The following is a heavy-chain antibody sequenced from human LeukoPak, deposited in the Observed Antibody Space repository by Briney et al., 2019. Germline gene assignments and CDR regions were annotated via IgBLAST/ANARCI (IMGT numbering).Heavy chain of an antibody. D-gene: IGHD3-10*01. CDR3: ARELYYYGSGSYYYYYYGMDV. CDR2: ISYDGSNK. CDR1: GFSLSYYY. J-gene: IGHJ6*02. Sequence: PGGSLRLSCAASGFSLSYYYMSGVRQAPGKGLEWVAVISYDGSNKYYADSVKGRFTISRDNSKNTLYLQMNSLRAEDTAVYYCARELYYYGSGSYYYYYYGMDVWGQGTTVIVSS. V-gene: IGHV3-30-3*01.